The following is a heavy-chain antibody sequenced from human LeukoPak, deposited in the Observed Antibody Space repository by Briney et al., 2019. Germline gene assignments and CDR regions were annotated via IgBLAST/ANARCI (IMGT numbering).Heavy chain of an antibody. V-gene: IGHV1-18*04. J-gene: IGHJ4*02. CDR3: ARVPPSAHQLLSSDY. Sequence: ASVKVSCKASGYTFTNYGISWVRQAPGHGLEWMAWTSANNGETRYAQNLQGRLTMTTDTSTSTAYMELRSLRPDDTAVYYCARVPPSAHQLLSSDYWGQGTQVTVSS. CDR2: TSANNGET. CDR1: GYTFTNYG. D-gene: IGHD2-2*01.